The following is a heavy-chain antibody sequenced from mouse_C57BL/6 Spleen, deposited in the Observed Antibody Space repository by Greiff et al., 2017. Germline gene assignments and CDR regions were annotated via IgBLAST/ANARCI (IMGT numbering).Heavy chain of an antibody. D-gene: IGHD2-1*01. V-gene: IGHV1-80*01. Sequence: VQLQQSGAELVKPGASVKISCKASGYAFSSYWMNWVKQRPGKGLEWIGQIYPGDGDTNYNGKFKGKATLTADKSSSTAYMQLSSLTSEDSAVYFCARMNYGNYWYFDVWGTGTTVTVSS. CDR2: IYPGDGDT. J-gene: IGHJ1*03. CDR3: ARMNYGNYWYFDV. CDR1: GYAFSSYW.